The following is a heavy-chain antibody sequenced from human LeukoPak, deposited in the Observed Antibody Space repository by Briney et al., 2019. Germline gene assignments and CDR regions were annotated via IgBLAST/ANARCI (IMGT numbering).Heavy chain of an antibody. J-gene: IGHJ6*03. Sequence: ASVKVSCKASGYTFTSYGISWVRQAPGQGLEWMGWISAYNGNTNYAQKLQGRVTMTTDTSTSTAYMELRSLRSDDTAVYYCAREGEGRSSWYYYYYYMDVWGKGTTVTVSS. CDR3: AREGEGRSSWYYYYYYMDV. D-gene: IGHD6-13*01. CDR2: ISAYNGNT. V-gene: IGHV1-18*01. CDR1: GYTFTSYG.